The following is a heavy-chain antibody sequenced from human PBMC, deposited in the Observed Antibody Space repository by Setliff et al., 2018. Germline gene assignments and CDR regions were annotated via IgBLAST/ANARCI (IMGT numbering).Heavy chain of an antibody. CDR1: GYTFTGYY. CDR3: ARGRIHDSSDYIGNWFDP. CDR2: INVNSGDT. Sequence: ASVKVSCKASGYTFTGYYIHWVRQAPGEGLEWMGCINVNSGDTNYAQKFQGRVIVTRGTSSSTAYMELRSLRPDDTAVYFCARGRIHDSSDYIGNWFDPWGQGTLVTVSS. V-gene: IGHV1-2*02. D-gene: IGHD3-22*01. J-gene: IGHJ5*02.